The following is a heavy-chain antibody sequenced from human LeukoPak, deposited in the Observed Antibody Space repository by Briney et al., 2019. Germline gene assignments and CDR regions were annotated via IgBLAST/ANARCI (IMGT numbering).Heavy chain of an antibody. CDR1: GYTFTSYG. CDR2: MNPNSGNT. CDR3: ARGSGVLRYFDWFGQYDY. V-gene: IGHV1-8*02. D-gene: IGHD3-9*01. J-gene: IGHJ4*02. Sequence: ASVKVSCKASGYTFTSYGISWVRQAPGQGLGWMGWMNPNSGNTGYAQKFQGRVTMTRNTSISTAYMELSSLRSEDTAVYYCARGSGVLRYFDWFGQYDYWGQGTLVTVSS.